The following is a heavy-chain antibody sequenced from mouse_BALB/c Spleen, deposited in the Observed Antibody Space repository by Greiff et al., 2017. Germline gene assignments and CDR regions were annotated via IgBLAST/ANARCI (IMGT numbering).Heavy chain of an antibody. V-gene: IGHV14-3*02. CDR2: IDPANGNT. J-gene: IGHJ4*01. Sequence: EVQLQQSGAELVKPGASVKLSCTASGFNIKDTYMHWVKQRPEQGLEWIGRIDPANGNTKYDPKFQGKATITADTSSNTAYLQISSLTSEDTAVYYCARRYDDAMDYWGQGTSVTVSS. CDR1: GFNIKDTY. D-gene: IGHD2-14*01. CDR3: ARRYDDAMDY.